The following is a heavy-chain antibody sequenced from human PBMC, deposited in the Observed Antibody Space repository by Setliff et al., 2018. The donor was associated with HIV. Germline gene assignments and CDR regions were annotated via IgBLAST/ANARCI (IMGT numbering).Heavy chain of an antibody. CDR2: IFYTGST. CDR3: ARQTRNRYDVLTGYSVL. Sequence: SETLSLTCSVSGGSIISDTYYWGWIRQPPGKGPEWIASIFYTGSTFYTSSLKSRVRISMDKPKNQFSLELTSVTTEDTAVFYCARQTRNRYDVLTGYSVLWGQGILVTAPQ. D-gene: IGHD3-9*01. J-gene: IGHJ4*02. CDR1: GGSIISDTYY. V-gene: IGHV4-39*01.